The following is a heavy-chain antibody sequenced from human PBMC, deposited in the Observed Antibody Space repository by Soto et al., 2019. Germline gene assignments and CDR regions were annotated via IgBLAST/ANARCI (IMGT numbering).Heavy chain of an antibody. CDR3: AGDLSYSSSWNNWFDP. CDR2: IYYIGST. CDR1: GGSISSGGYS. Sequence: SETLSLTCTVSGGSISSGGYSWSWLRQPPGKALEWIGYIYYIGSTYHNPSLKSRVALSVDRSKNQFSLKLSSVTAADTAVYYCAGDLSYSSSWNNWFDPWGQGIPVTVSS. V-gene: IGHV4-30-2*01. D-gene: IGHD6-13*01. J-gene: IGHJ5*02.